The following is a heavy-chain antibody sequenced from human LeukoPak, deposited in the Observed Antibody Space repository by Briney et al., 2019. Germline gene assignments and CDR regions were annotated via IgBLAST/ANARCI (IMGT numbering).Heavy chain of an antibody. D-gene: IGHD2-2*01. V-gene: IGHV3-49*04. CDR2: IRSKVYGGTT. CDR3: SSYCTSTSCYDY. CDR1: GFTFGDYA. Sequence: GGSLRLSCTASGFTFGDYAMSWVRQAPGKGLEWGGFIRSKVYGGTTEYAASVKGRFTISRDDSKSIAYLQMNSLKTEDTAVYYCSSYCTSTSCYDYWGQGTLVTVSS. J-gene: IGHJ4*02.